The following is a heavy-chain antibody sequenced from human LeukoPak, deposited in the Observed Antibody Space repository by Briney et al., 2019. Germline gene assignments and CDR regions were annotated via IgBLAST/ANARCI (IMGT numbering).Heavy chain of an antibody. CDR1: GYTFTLYG. J-gene: IGHJ4*02. CDR2: ISPHNGDT. CDR3: ARERGGIGFKGDY. Sequence: ASVKVSCKASGYTFTLYGISWVRQAPGQGLEWMGWISPHNGDTNYAQKFQGRVTMTTDTSTSTAYMELRSLRSDDTAVFYCARERGGIGFKGDYWGQGTLVTVSS. V-gene: IGHV1-18*01. D-gene: IGHD3-16*01.